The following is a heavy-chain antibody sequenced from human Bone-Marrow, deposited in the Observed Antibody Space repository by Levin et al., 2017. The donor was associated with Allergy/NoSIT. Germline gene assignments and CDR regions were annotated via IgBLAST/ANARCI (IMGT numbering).Heavy chain of an antibody. J-gene: IGHJ5*02. V-gene: IGHV4-39*01. D-gene: IGHD3-16*01. Sequence: PSETLSLTCTVSGGSISSSSYYWGWIRQPPGKGLEWIGSIYYSGSTYYNPSLKSRVTISVDTSKNQFSLKLSSVTAADTAVYYCARRRRVRGGVSNWFDPWGQGTLVTVSS. CDR3: ARRRRVRGGVSNWFDP. CDR2: IYYSGST. CDR1: GGSISSSSYY.